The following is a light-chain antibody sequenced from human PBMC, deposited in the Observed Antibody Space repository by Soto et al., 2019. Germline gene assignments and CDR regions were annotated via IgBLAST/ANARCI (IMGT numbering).Light chain of an antibody. CDR3: QHFGTSPPYT. J-gene: IGKJ2*01. CDR1: QTVGSF. CDR2: DAS. Sequence: EIVLTQSPDTLSLSPGERATLSCRASQTVGSFLAWYQQKPGQAPRLLIYDASKRATGIPARFSGGGSGTHFTLIISRLEPEDFVVYCCQHFGTSPPYTFGQGTKLEI. V-gene: IGKV3-11*01.